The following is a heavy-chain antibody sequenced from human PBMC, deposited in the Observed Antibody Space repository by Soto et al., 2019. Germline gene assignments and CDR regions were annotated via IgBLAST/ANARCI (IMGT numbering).Heavy chain of an antibody. Sequence: QEQVVQSGPAMKEPGSSVKVSCRASGIMSSGYGFSLVRQAPGQGLEWVGMINPIIDSTNYAQNLQVRASISANKSKNTDYFEVTRLSVEDTAINCCETMKRARLGSWDRGTVV. CDR2: INPIIDST. CDR3: ETMKRARLGS. D-gene: IGHD3-16*01. CDR1: GIMSSGYG. V-gene: IGHV1-69*06. J-gene: IGHJ5*02.